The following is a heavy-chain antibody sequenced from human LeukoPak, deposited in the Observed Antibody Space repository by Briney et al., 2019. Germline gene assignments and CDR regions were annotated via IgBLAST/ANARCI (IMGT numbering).Heavy chain of an antibody. V-gene: IGHV1-69*08. Sequence: GVSVKVSCKASGGTFNSYSISWVRQAPGQGLEWMGRIIPVLGTADYAQKFQGRVTITADRSTTTAYLELSSLISDDTAVYFCARDRSGSNWYSDYWGQGTLVTVSS. CDR3: ARDRSGSNWYSDY. J-gene: IGHJ4*02. CDR1: GGTFNSYS. D-gene: IGHD6-13*01. CDR2: IIPVLGTA.